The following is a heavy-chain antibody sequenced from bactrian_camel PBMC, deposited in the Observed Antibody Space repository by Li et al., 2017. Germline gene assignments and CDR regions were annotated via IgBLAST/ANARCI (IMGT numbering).Heavy chain of an antibody. CDR1: GRYC. CDR2: IYTGGITP. V-gene: IGHV3S1*01. J-gene: IGHJ4*01. CDR3: AAHGPQALWVGCGKTYEYAY. D-gene: IGHD5*01. Sequence: HVQLVESGGGSVQAGGSLSLSCSASGRYCMGWFRQAPGKEREWVAWIYTGGITPHYANSVRGRFTISQDNAKNTLYLQMNSLKSGDTAMYYCAAHGPQALWVGCGKTYEYAYRGQGTQVTVS.